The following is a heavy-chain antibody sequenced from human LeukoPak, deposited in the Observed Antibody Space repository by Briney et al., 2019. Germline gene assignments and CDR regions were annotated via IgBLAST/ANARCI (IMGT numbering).Heavy chain of an antibody. V-gene: IGHV3-23*01. J-gene: IGHJ4*02. Sequence: PGGSLRLSCAASGLTFSTYAMSWVRQAPGKGLEWVSGISGSGDTTSYADFVKGRFTISRDNSKNTLYLQMNSLRAEDTAVYYCAKVRLGEFSSIDYWGQGTLVTVSS. CDR3: AKVRLGEFSSIDY. D-gene: IGHD3-16*02. CDR1: GLTFSTYA. CDR2: ISGSGDTT.